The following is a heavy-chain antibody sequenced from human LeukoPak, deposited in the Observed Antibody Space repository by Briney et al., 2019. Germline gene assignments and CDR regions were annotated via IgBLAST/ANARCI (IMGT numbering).Heavy chain of an antibody. CDR2: ITPNSGGT. J-gene: IGHJ3*02. CDR3: ARVGRIIMIEDAFDI. D-gene: IGHD3-22*01. V-gene: IGHV1-2*02. Sequence: ASVKVSCKASGGTFSSYAISWVRQAPGQGLEWMGWITPNSGGTNYAQKFQGRVTMTRDTSISTAYMELSTLRSDDTAVYYCARVGRIIMIEDAFDIWGQGTLVTVSS. CDR1: GGTFSSYA.